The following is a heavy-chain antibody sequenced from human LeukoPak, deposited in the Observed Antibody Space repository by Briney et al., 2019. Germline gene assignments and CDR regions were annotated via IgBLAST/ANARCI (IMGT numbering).Heavy chain of an antibody. J-gene: IGHJ1*01. Sequence: ASVKVSCKASGYTFTSYGISWVRQAPGQGLEWMGWISGYNGNTNYAQKLQGRVTMTTDTSTSTAYMELRSLRSDDTAVYYCARDRGGYSARYFQHWGQGTLVTVSS. CDR1: GYTFTSYG. CDR3: ARDRGGYSARYFQH. V-gene: IGHV1-18*01. D-gene: IGHD5-12*01. CDR2: ISGYNGNT.